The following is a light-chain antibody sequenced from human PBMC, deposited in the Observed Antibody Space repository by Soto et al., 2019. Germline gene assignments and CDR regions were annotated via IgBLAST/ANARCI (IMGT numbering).Light chain of an antibody. Sequence: DIQMTQSPSTLSASVGDRVTITCRASQSFSSWLAWYQQKPGKAPKLLIYDVSTLQSGVPSRFSGGGSGTEFTLTISSLQPDDFATYYCQQYATYPWTFGQGTKVEIK. V-gene: IGKV1-5*01. CDR3: QQYATYPWT. CDR2: DVS. J-gene: IGKJ1*01. CDR1: QSFSSW.